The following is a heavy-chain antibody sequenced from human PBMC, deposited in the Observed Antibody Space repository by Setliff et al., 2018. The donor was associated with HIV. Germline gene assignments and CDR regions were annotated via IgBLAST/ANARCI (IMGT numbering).Heavy chain of an antibody. J-gene: IGHJ4*02. CDR2: ISGYNGNT. D-gene: IGHD5-18*01. Sequence: ASVKVSCKASGYTFTNYGISWVRQAPGQGLERMGWISGYNGNTNHVQRFKGRVTMTADTSTSTAYMELRSLRSDDTAVYYCARQSWIQLWSVIDYWGQGTVVTVS. V-gene: IGHV1-18*01. CDR1: GYTFTNYG. CDR3: ARQSWIQLWSVIDY.